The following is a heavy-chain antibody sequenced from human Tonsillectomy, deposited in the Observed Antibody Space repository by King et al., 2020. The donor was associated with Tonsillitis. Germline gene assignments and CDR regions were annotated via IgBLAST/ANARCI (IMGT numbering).Heavy chain of an antibody. D-gene: IGHD3-22*01. Sequence: QLVQSGAEVKKPGASVKVSCKASGYTFTGYYIHWVRQAPGQGLEWMGWINPNSGGTNYAQKFQGGVTMTRDTSISTAYMELSRLRSDDTAVYYCAGTYYYDSSGYYSSFDYWGQGTLVTVSS. CDR3: AGTYYYDSSGYYSSFDY. CDR1: GYTFTGYY. CDR2: INPNSGGT. V-gene: IGHV1-2*02. J-gene: IGHJ4*02.